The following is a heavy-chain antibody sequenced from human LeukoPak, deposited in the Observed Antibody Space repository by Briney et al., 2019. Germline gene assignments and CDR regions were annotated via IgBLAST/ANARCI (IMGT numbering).Heavy chain of an antibody. Sequence: SVRVSCKASGGTFSSYAISWVRQAPGQGLEWMGGIIPIFGTANYAQKFQGRVTITTDESTSTAYMELSSLRSEDTAVYYCAAGRSSWYFDAFDIWGQGTMVTVSS. D-gene: IGHD6-13*01. J-gene: IGHJ3*02. V-gene: IGHV1-69*05. CDR2: IIPIFGTA. CDR1: GGTFSSYA. CDR3: AAGRSSWYFDAFDI.